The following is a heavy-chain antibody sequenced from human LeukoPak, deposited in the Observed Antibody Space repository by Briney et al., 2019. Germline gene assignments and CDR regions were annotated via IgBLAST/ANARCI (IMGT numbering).Heavy chain of an antibody. CDR3: ARDSGGNYGSIDY. CDR2: IYYSGST. CDR1: GDSISNYY. Sequence: SETLSLTCTVSGDSISNYYWSWIRQPPGKGLEWIGYIYYSGSTNYNPSLKSRVTISLDTSKNQFSLKLSSVTAADTALYYCARDSGGNYGSIDYWGQGTLVTVSS. D-gene: IGHD4-11*01. V-gene: IGHV4-59*01. J-gene: IGHJ4*02.